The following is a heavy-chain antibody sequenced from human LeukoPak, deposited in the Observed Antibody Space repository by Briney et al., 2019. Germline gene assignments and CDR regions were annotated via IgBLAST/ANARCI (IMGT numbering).Heavy chain of an antibody. CDR2: IIPILGIA. D-gene: IGHD6-19*01. Sequence: SVKVSCKASGGTFSSYTISWVRRAPGQGLEWMGRIIPILGIANYAQKFQGRVTITADKSTSTAYMELSSLRSEDTAVYYCASTVAGKGSFDYWGRGTLVTVSS. V-gene: IGHV1-69*02. J-gene: IGHJ4*02. CDR3: ASTVAGKGSFDY. CDR1: GGTFSSYT.